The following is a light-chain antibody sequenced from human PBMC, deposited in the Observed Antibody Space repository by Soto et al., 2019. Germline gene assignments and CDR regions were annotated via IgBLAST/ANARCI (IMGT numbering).Light chain of an antibody. V-gene: IGKV3-11*01. Sequence: EIVMTQSPDTLSLSPGEGATLSCRVSQSISSYLAWYQQKPGQAPRLLIYDASNRATGIPARFSGSGSGTDFTLTISSLEPEDFAVYYCQQRSNWPMYTFGQGTKVDIK. CDR2: DAS. J-gene: IGKJ2*01. CDR3: QQRSNWPMYT. CDR1: QSISSY.